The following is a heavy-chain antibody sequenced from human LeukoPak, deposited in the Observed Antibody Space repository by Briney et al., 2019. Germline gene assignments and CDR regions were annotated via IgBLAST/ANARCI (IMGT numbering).Heavy chain of an antibody. CDR3: SSGDEFDY. J-gene: IGHJ4*02. D-gene: IGHD7-27*01. V-gene: IGHV3-53*01. CDR2: VYSGVGT. Sequence: GGSLRLSCAASGFTVSSDYMSWVRQAPGKGLDWVSVVYSGVGTYYADSVKGRFTISRDNAKNSVYLQMNSLRAEDTAVYYCSSGDEFDYWGQGTLVTVSS. CDR1: GFTVSSDY.